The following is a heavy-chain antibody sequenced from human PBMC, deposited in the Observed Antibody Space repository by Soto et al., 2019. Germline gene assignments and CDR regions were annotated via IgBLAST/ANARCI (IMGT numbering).Heavy chain of an antibody. Sequence: QVQLQESGPGLVKPSQTLSLTCTVSGGSISSGGYYWSWIRQHPGKGLEWIGYIYYRGNTYYNRSLKSRVTISEDTPKNQFSPKLSSVTAADTAVYYCARATYYYDSSGYSDRVLDYWGQGTLVTVSS. J-gene: IGHJ4*02. CDR3: ARATYYYDSSGYSDRVLDY. CDR1: GGSISSGGYY. D-gene: IGHD3-22*01. V-gene: IGHV4-31*03. CDR2: IYYRGNT.